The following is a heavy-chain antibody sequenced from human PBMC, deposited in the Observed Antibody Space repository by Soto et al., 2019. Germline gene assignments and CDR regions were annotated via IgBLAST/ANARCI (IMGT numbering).Heavy chain of an antibody. J-gene: IGHJ6*02. V-gene: IGHV3-23*01. CDR1: GFTFSSYA. CDR3: AQLVPTTPGWLLFYYDGMDV. Sequence: GGSLRLSCAASGFTFSSYAMSWVRQAPGKELEWVSAISGSGGSTYYADSVKGRFTISIDNSKNTLYLQMKSLRAEDTAVYYCAQLVPTTPGWLLFYYDGMDVWGQGTTVTVSS. D-gene: IGHD3-3*01. CDR2: ISGSGGST.